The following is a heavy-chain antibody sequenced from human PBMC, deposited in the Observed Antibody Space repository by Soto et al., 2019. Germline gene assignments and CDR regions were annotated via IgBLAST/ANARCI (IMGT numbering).Heavy chain of an antibody. Sequence: GSLRLSCVVSGFNVYANFMNWVRQAPGKGLEWVSILYSGGTTHYADSVKGRFTISRDNSKNTLYLQMNSLRAEDTAVYYCARDGEAKYSVAFDIWGHGTMVTVSS. J-gene: IGHJ3*02. CDR1: GFNVYANF. CDR3: ARDGEAKYSVAFDI. CDR2: LYSGGTT. V-gene: IGHV3-53*01. D-gene: IGHD2-15*01.